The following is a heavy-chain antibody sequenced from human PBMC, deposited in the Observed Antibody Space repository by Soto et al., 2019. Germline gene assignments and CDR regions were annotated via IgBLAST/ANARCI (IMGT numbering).Heavy chain of an antibody. J-gene: IGHJ4*02. CDR3: AKDSGYIVATNPYFDY. CDR1: GYTFTSYA. CDR2: INAGNGNT. D-gene: IGHD5-12*01. Sequence: ASVKVSCKASGYTFTSYAMHWVRQAPGQRLEWMGWINAGNGNTKYSQKFQGRVTITRDTSASTAYMELSSLRAEDTAVYYCAKDSGYIVATNPYFDYWGQGTRITVSS. V-gene: IGHV1-3*01.